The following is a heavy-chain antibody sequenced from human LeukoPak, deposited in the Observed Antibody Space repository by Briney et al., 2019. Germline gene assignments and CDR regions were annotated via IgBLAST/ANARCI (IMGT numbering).Heavy chain of an antibody. CDR3: ARSITMIVVADAFDI. CDR1: GFTFSSYS. CDR2: IYSGGST. D-gene: IGHD3-22*01. J-gene: IGHJ3*02. Sequence: GGSLRLSCAASGFTFSSYSINWVRQAPGKGLEWVSVIYSGGSTYYADSVKGRFTISRDNSKNTLYLQMNSLRAEDTAVYYCARSITMIVVADAFDIWGQGTMVTVSS. V-gene: IGHV3-66*01.